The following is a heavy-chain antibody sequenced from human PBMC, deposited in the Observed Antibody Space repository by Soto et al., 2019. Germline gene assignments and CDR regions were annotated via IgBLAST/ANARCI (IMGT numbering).Heavy chain of an antibody. V-gene: IGHV1-18*01. D-gene: IGHD2-15*01. CDR1: GYTFTSYG. CDR3: ARVRGYCSGGSCYSGWFDP. CDR2: ISAYNGNT. J-gene: IGHJ5*02. Sequence: QVQLVQSGAEVKKPGASVKVSCKASGYTFTSYGISWVRQAPGQGLEWMGWISAYNGNTNYAQKLRGKVAITTDTSTSTAYMELRNLRSDATAVYYCARVRGYCSGGSCYSGWFDPWGQGTLVTVSS.